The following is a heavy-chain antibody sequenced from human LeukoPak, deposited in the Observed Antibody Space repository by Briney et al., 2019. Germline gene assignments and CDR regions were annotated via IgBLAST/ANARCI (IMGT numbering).Heavy chain of an antibody. Sequence: YXSWIRQPPGKGLEWIGYIYYSGSTNYNPSLKSRVTISVDTSKNQFSLKLSSVTAADTAVYYCARDLRVRGVIGYYYYGMDVWGQGTTVTVSS. D-gene: IGHD3-10*01. V-gene: IGHV4-59*01. CDR3: ARDLRVRGVIGYYYYGMDV. CDR1: Y. J-gene: IGHJ6*02. CDR2: IYYSGST.